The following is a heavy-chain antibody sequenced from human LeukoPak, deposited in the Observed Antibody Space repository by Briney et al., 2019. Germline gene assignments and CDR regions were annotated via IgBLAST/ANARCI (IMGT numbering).Heavy chain of an antibody. CDR2: ISAYNGNT. J-gene: IGHJ3*02. D-gene: IGHD1-26*01. CDR1: GYTFTSYG. CDR3: ARDFLSGSYYRGAFDI. V-gene: IGHV1-18*01. Sequence: ASVKVSCKAPGYTFTSYGISWVRQAPGQGLEWMGWISAYNGNTNYAQKLQGRVTMTTDTSTSTAYMELRSLRSDDTAVYYCARDFLSGSYYRGAFDIWGQGTMVTVSS.